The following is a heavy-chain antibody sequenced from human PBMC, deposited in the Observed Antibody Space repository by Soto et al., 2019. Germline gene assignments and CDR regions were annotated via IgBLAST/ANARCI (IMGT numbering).Heavy chain of an antibody. CDR1: GGSISSYY. J-gene: IGHJ6*02. V-gene: IGHV4-59*01. D-gene: IGHD5-18*01. CDR2: IYYSGST. Sequence: SETLSLTCTVSGGSISSYYWSWIRQPPGKGLGWIGYIYYSGSTNYNPSLKSRVTISVDTSKNQFSLKPSSVTAADTAVYYCARDLYSYGGYYYHGIDAWGQATTVTVSS. CDR3: ARDLYSYGGYYYHGIDA.